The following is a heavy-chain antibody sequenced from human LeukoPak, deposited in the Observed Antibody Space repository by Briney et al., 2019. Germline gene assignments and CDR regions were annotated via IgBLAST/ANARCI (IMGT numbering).Heavy chain of an antibody. V-gene: IGHV3-23*01. CDR1: GFTFSSYG. CDR3: AKAGDNSGNYGAFDI. CDR2: ISGSGGSP. Sequence: GGTLRLSCAASGFTFSSYGMSWVRQAPGKGLEWVSAISGSGGSPYYADSVKGRFTISRDNSNNTLYLQMNSLRAEDTAVYYCAKAGDNSGNYGAFDIWGQGTMVTVSS. D-gene: IGHD3-22*01. J-gene: IGHJ3*02.